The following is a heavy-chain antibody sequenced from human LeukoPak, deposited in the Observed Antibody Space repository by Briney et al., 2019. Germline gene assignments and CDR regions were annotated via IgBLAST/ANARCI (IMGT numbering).Heavy chain of an antibody. CDR2: IYYSGST. CDR3: ARHSPVPDSGRLLEFDP. J-gene: IGHJ5*02. V-gene: IGHV4-39*01. D-gene: IGHD1-1*01. Sequence: PSETLSLTCTVSGGSISSSSYYWGWIRQPPGKGLEWIGSIYYSGSTYYNPSLKSRVTISVDTSKNQFSLKLSSVTAADTAVYYCARHSPVPDSGRLLEFDPWGQGTLVTVSS. CDR1: GGSISSSSYY.